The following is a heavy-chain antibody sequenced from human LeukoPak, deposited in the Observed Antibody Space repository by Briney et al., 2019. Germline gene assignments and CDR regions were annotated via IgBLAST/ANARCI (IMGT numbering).Heavy chain of an antibody. CDR2: ISYDGSDK. CDR1: GFTFSSYG. Sequence: GGSLRLSCAASGFTFSSYGMHWVRQAPGKGLEWVALISYDGSDKYYADSLKGRFTISRDTPKNTLYLQVNSLKTEDTAVYYCARDGVWRTVGSGWYEFRMDVWGQGTTVTVSS. D-gene: IGHD6-19*01. CDR3: ARDGVWRTVGSGWYEFRMDV. V-gene: IGHV3-30*03. J-gene: IGHJ6*02.